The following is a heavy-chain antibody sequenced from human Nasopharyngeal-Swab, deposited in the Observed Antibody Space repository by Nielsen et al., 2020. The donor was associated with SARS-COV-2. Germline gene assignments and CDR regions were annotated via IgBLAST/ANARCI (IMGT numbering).Heavy chain of an antibody. CDR3: ARDHVRGYSKDS. D-gene: IGHD5-18*01. Sequence: GESLKISCGASGFTFSNYWMHWARPTPGKGLELVASISPDGSHTSYVDSVKGRFSISRDNAKSSLSLLMNSLRVEDTAVYYCARDHVRGYSKDSWGQGTLVTVSS. CDR1: GFTFSNYW. V-gene: IGHV3-7*05. CDR2: ISPDGSHT. J-gene: IGHJ4*02.